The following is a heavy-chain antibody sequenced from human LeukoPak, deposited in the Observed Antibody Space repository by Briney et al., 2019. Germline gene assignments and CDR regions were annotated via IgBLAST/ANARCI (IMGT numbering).Heavy chain of an antibody. Sequence: GGSLRLSCAASGFTVSSNYMSWVRQAPGKGLEWVSVIYSGGSTYYADSVKGRFTISRDNSKNTLCLQMNSLRAEDTAVYYCARDFSPNDAFDIWGQGTMVTVSS. CDR1: GFTVSSNY. J-gene: IGHJ3*02. V-gene: IGHV3-66*01. CDR3: ARDFSPNDAFDI. D-gene: IGHD2/OR15-2a*01. CDR2: IYSGGST.